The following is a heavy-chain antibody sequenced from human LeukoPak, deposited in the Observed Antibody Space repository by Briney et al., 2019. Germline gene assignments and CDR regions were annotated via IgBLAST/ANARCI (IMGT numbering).Heavy chain of an antibody. CDR3: ARDNVEIVAPDY. Sequence: SETLSLTCTVSGGSVSSSSYHWSWIRQPPGKGLEWIGYIYYSGSTNYNPSPKSRVTISLDTSKNQFSLKLSSVTAADTAVYYCARDNVEIVAPDYWGQGTLVTVSS. CDR2: IYYSGST. J-gene: IGHJ4*02. D-gene: IGHD5-12*01. CDR1: GGSVSSSSYH. V-gene: IGHV4-61*01.